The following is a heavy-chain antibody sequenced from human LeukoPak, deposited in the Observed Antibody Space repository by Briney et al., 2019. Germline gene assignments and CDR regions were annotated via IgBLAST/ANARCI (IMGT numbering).Heavy chain of an antibody. CDR1: GGSISSGGYY. CDR3: ARAPPWGYGGFDY. D-gene: IGHD5-12*01. J-gene: IGHJ4*02. Sequence: SQTLSLTCTVSGGSISSGGYYWSWIRQPPGTGLEWIGYIYHSGSTYYNPSLKSRVTISVDRSKNQFSLKLSSVTAADTAVYYCARAPPWGYGGFDYWGQGTLVTVSS. CDR2: IYHSGST. V-gene: IGHV4-30-2*01.